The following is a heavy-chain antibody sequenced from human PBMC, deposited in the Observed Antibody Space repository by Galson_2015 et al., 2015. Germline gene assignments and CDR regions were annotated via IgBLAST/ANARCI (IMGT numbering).Heavy chain of an antibody. D-gene: IGHD4-17*01. Sequence: TLSLTCTVSGGSTSSGGYFWNWIRQRPGKGLEWIGYIYHSGSTYYNPSLKSRVNISVDTSKNHSSLRLSSVTAADTAVYYCARDLRDDYGTYWYFDLWGRGSLVTVSS. CDR2: IYHSGST. J-gene: IGHJ2*01. V-gene: IGHV4-31*03. CDR3: ARDLRDDYGTYWYFDL. CDR1: GGSTSSGGYF.